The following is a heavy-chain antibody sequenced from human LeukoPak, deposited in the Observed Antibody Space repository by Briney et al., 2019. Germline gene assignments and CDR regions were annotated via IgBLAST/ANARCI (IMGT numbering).Heavy chain of an antibody. CDR1: GGSISSSSYY. Sequence: SSETLSLTCTVSGGSISSSSYYWGWIRQPPGKGLEWIGSIYYSGSTYYNPSLKSRVTISVDTSKNQFSLKLSSVTAADTAVYYCATRIAAAGSYFDYWGQGTLVTVSS. D-gene: IGHD6-13*01. CDR3: ATRIAAAGSYFDY. V-gene: IGHV4-39*01. J-gene: IGHJ4*02. CDR2: IYYSGST.